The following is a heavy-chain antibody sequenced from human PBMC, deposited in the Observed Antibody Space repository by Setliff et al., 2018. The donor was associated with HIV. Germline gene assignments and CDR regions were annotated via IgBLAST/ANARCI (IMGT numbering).Heavy chain of an antibody. V-gene: IGHV1-46*01. Sequence: ASVKVSCKSSGYSFTNHYMQWVRQAPGQGLERMGVINPTGGSTRNTQKFEGRVAMTRDTSTSTVYMELSSLRSEDTAVYYCASAGAWQRNALDIWGQGTMVTVSS. CDR2: INPTGGST. D-gene: IGHD5-12*01. CDR3: ASAGAWQRNALDI. J-gene: IGHJ3*02. CDR1: GYSFTNHY.